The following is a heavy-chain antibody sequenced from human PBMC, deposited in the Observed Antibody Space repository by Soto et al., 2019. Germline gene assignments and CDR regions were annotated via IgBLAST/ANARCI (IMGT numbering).Heavy chain of an antibody. CDR2: IYYSGST. J-gene: IGHJ6*02. Sequence: PSETLSLTCTVSGGSISSYYWSWIRQPPGKGLEWIGYIYYSGSTNYNPSLKSRVTISVDTSKNQFSLKLSSVTAADTAVYYCARDHAVTTYYYYGMDVWGQGTTVTVSS. CDR3: ARDHAVTTYYYYGMDV. CDR1: GGSISSYY. D-gene: IGHD4-17*01. V-gene: IGHV4-59*01.